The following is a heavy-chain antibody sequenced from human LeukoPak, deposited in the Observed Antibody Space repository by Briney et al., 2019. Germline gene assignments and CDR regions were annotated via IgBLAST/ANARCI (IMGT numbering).Heavy chain of an antibody. CDR3: AREVTYSYRYYGMDV. CDR1: GGSISSYY. D-gene: IGHD5-18*01. CDR2: IYYSGST. V-gene: IGHV4-59*01. J-gene: IGHJ6*02. Sequence: SETLSLTCTVSGGSISSYYWSWIRQPPGKGLEWTGYIYYSGSTNYNPSLKSRVTISVDTSKNQFSLKLSSVTAADTAVYYCAREVTYSYRYYGMDVWGQGTTVTVSS.